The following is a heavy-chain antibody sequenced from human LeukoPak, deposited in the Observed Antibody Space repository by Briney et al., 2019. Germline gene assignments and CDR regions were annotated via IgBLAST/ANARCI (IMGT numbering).Heavy chain of an antibody. CDR1: GYTFTGYY. CDR3: ARRSPELPRD. J-gene: IGHJ4*02. Sequence: GASVKVSCKASGYTFTGYYMHWVRQAPGQGLEWMGWINPNSGGTNYAQKSQGRVTMTRDTSISTAYMELSRLRSDDTAEYYCARRSPELPRDWGQGTLVTVSS. CDR2: INPNSGGT. D-gene: IGHD1-26*01. V-gene: IGHV1-2*02.